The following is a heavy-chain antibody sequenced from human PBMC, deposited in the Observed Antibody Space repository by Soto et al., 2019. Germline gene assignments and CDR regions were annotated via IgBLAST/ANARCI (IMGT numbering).Heavy chain of an antibody. CDR3: ARADSSSWDYYYYYGMDV. V-gene: IGHV1-69*01. D-gene: IGHD6-13*01. Sequence: QVQLVQSGAEVKKPGSSVKVSCKASGGTFSSYAISWVRQAPGQGLEWMGGIISIFGTANYAQKFQGRVTITADESSCTAHMELSSLRSEDTAVYYCARADSSSWDYYYYYGMDVWGQGITATVSS. J-gene: IGHJ6*02. CDR1: GGTFSSYA. CDR2: IISIFGTA.